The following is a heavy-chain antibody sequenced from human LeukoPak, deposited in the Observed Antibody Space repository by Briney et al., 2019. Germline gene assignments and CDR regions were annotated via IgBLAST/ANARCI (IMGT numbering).Heavy chain of an antibody. J-gene: IGHJ6*03. CDR3: ARESLCSGGACYSSKYMDV. D-gene: IGHD2-15*01. CDR2: TYYRSKWNN. CDR1: GDSVSSNSAA. Sequence: SQTLSLTCGISGDSVSSNSAAWNWIRQSPSRGLEWLGRTYYRSKWNNEYAVSVRSRITIYPDTSKNQFSLQLNSVTPEDTAVYFCARESLCSGGACYSSKYMDVWGKGTTVTVSS. V-gene: IGHV6-1*01.